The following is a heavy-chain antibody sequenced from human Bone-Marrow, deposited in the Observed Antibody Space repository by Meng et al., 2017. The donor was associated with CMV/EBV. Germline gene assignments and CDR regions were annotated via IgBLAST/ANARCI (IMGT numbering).Heavy chain of an antibody. D-gene: IGHD3-10*01. V-gene: IGHV3-9*01. Sequence: GESLRLSCAASGFTFDDYAMHWVRQAPGKGLEWVSSTSWNSGSIGYADSMKGRFILSRDNAKNSMYLKMNSLRAEDTALYYCAKGDASGSYYNVGYYGMDVWGQGTTVTVSS. CDR3: AKGDASGSYYNVGYYGMDV. CDR1: GFTFDDYA. CDR2: TSWNSGSI. J-gene: IGHJ6*02.